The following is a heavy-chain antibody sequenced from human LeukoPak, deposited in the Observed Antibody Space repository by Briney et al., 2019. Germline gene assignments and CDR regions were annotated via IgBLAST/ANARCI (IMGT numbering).Heavy chain of an antibody. J-gene: IGHJ4*02. Sequence: PSETLSLTCTVSGGSISSYYWSWVRQAPGKGLEWVSGISGSGDITYYADSVKGRFTISRDNSKNTLYLQMNSLRAEDTAVYYCAKGGWGPAALPLDYWGQGTLVTVSS. CDR2: ISGSGDIT. CDR3: AKGGWGPAALPLDY. CDR1: GGSISSYY. D-gene: IGHD2-2*01. V-gene: IGHV3-23*01.